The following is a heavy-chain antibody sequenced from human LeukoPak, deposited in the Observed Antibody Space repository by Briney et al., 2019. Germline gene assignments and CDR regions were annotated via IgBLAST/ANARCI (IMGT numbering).Heavy chain of an antibody. CDR1: GYTFTSYA. D-gene: IGHD3-22*01. J-gene: IGHJ4*02. V-gene: IGHV1-3*01. Sequence: GASVKVSCKASGYTFTSYAMHWVRQAPGQRLEWMGWINAGNGNTKYSQKFQGRVTITRDTSASTAYMELSSLRSEDTAVYYCARDLGIVVVTHNFDYWGQGTLVTVSS. CDR3: ARDLGIVVVTHNFDY. CDR2: INAGNGNT.